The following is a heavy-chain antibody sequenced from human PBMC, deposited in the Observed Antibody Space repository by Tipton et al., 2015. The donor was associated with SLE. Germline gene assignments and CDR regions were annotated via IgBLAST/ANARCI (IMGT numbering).Heavy chain of an antibody. CDR1: GFTFSSYG. CDR2: INPSGGTT. D-gene: IGHD3-10*01. J-gene: IGHJ4*02. Sequence: SLRLSCAASGFTFSSYGMHWVRQAPGKGLEWLSAINPSGGTTYADSVKGRFTISRDNSKNTLYLQMNSLRAEDTALYYCAKGYSGSGSYLPFDEWGQGTLVTVSS. CDR3: AKGYSGSGSYLPFDE. V-gene: IGHV3-23*01.